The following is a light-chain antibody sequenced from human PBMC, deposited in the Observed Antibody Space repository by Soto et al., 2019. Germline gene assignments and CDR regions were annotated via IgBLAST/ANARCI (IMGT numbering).Light chain of an antibody. Sequence: EIVMTQTPLSLPVTLGQPASISCRSSQSLVHDNGDTHLSWLQQRPGQPPRVRIYKISNRFSGVPDRSSGSGAGTDFTLKISRVEAEDVGVYYCMQATHFPRAFGQGTKVDIK. CDR2: KIS. CDR1: QSLVHDNGDTH. J-gene: IGKJ1*01. CDR3: MQATHFPRA. V-gene: IGKV2-24*01.